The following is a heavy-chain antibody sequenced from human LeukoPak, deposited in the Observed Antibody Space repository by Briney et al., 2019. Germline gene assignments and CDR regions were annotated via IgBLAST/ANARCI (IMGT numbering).Heavy chain of an antibody. CDR1: GFTFDDYA. Sequence: PGGSLRLSCAASGFTFDDYAMHWVRQAPGKGLEWVANIKQDGSEKYYVDSVKGRFTISRDNAKNSLYLQMNSLRAEDTAVYYCARELSWGLTRLKTRFDPWGQGTLVTVSS. D-gene: IGHD3-9*01. J-gene: IGHJ5*02. V-gene: IGHV3-7*01. CDR2: IKQDGSEK. CDR3: ARELSWGLTRLKTRFDP.